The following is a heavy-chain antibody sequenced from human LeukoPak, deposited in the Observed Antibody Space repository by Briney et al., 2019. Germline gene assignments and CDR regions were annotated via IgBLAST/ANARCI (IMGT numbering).Heavy chain of an antibody. D-gene: IGHD5-24*01. CDR1: GYTFTGYY. CDR2: INPNSGGT. CDR3: ARDDSYRWVFDY. J-gene: IGHJ4*02. Sequence: GASVKVSCKASGYTFTGYYMHWVRQAPGQGLKWMGWINPNSGGTNYAQKFQGRVTMTRDTSISTAYMELSRLRSDDTAVYYCARDDSYRWVFDYWGQGTLVTVSS. V-gene: IGHV1-2*02.